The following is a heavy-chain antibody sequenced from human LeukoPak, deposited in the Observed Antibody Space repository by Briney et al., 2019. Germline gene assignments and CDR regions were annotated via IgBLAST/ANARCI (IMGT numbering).Heavy chain of an antibody. J-gene: IGHJ4*02. CDR3: AKRGVVIRVILVGFHKEAFYFDS. D-gene: IGHD3-22*01. CDR2: ISGSGGST. CDR1: GITLSNYG. V-gene: IGHV3-23*01. Sequence: GGSLRLSCAVSGITLSNYGMSWVRQAPGKGLEWVAGISGSGGSTYYADSVKGRFTISRDNSKNTLYLQMISLRAEDTAVYFCAKRGVVIRVILVGFHKEAFYFDSWGQGALVTVSS.